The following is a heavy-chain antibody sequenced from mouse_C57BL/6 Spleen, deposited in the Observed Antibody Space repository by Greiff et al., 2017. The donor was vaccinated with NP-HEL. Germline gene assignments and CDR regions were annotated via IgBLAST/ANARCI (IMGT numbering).Heavy chain of an antibody. CDR3: ASSYDGDAWFAY. V-gene: IGHV14-2*01. D-gene: IGHD2-12*01. J-gene: IGHJ3*01. CDR2: IDPEDGET. CDR1: GFNIKDYY. Sequence: EVMLVESGAELVKPGASVKLSCTASGFNIKDYYMHWVKQRTEQGLEWIGRIDPEDGETKYAPKFQGKATITADTSSNTAYLQLSSLTSEDTAVYYCASSYDGDAWFAYWGQGTLVTVSA.